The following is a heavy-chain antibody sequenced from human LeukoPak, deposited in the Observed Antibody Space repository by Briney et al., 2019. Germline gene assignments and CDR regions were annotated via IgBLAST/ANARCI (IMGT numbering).Heavy chain of an antibody. D-gene: IGHD1-1*01. CDR1: GYSISSGYY. Sequence: SETLSLTCSVSGYSISSGYYWSWIRPPPGKGLEWIGEINHSGSTNYNPSLKSRVTISVDTSKNQFSLKLSSVTAADTAVYYCARATKRQLLGAFDIWGQGTMVTVSS. J-gene: IGHJ3*02. V-gene: IGHV4-38-2*02. CDR2: INHSGST. CDR3: ARATKRQLLGAFDI.